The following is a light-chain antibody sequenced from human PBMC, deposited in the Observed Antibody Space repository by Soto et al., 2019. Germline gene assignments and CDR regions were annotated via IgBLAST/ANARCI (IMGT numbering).Light chain of an antibody. Sequence: EILMTQSPATLSLSPGEVFTLSCRSSQSVSSNLAWYQQRPGQAPRLLIYGASTRATGIPARFSGSGSGTEFTLTISSLQSEDFAVYYCQQYNNWPPITFGQGTRLEIK. CDR2: GAS. CDR1: QSVSSN. J-gene: IGKJ5*01. V-gene: IGKV3-15*01. CDR3: QQYNNWPPIT.